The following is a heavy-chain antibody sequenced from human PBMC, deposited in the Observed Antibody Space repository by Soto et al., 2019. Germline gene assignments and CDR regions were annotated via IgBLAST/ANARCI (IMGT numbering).Heavy chain of an antibody. V-gene: IGHV3-23*01. CDR2: LSGCSLTV. J-gene: IGHJ4*02. D-gene: IGHD6-6*01. CDR1: GFTFGSYG. CDR3: AKDTRIAARPIGYFDH. Sequence: EVELLESGGGLVQPGGSLRLTCAASGFTFGSYGMSWVRQAPGKGLEWVSSLSGCSLTVYYADSVKGRFTISRDNSDNTLFLEMTSLRAEDTAFYYCAKDTRIAARPIGYFDHWGQGTLVTVSS.